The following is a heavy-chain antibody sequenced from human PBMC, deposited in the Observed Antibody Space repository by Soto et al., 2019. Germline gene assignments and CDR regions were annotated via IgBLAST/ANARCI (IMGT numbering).Heavy chain of an antibody. Sequence: QVQLVQSGAEVKKPGASVKVSCKSSGYTFTSYVISWVRQAPGQGLEWMGWISANNGNTNHAQKLQGRVTMTKGTPTSTLDMRLASLPSDDTVVYYCARGRISYAVHFWGQGTLVTFSS. CDR2: ISANNGNT. D-gene: IGHD1-26*01. J-gene: IGHJ4*02. V-gene: IGHV1-18*01. CDR1: GYTFTSYV. CDR3: ARGRISYAVHF.